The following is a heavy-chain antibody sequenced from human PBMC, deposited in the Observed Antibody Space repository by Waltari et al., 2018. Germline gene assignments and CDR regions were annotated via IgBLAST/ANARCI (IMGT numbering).Heavy chain of an antibody. CDR3: AASVGVAPNY. CDR1: GFTFNNYW. CDR2: IKQDASEK. J-gene: IGHJ4*01. V-gene: IGHV3-7*01. D-gene: IGHD6-19*01. Sequence: EVQLVESGGGLVQPGGSLRLSCSASGFTFNNYWMPWVRQAPGKGLEWVANIKQDASEKYYVDSVKGRFTISRDNTKNSLYLQMNSLRAEDTAVYYCAASVGVAPNYWGHGTLVTVSS.